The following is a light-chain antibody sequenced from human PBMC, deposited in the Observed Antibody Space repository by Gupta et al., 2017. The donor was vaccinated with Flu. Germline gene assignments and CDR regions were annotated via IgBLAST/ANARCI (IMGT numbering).Light chain of an antibody. CDR1: QNIDTD. J-gene: IGKJ2*01. CDR3: QQAYTFPYV. Sequence: DIQMTQAASSLSASVGDRVTITCRASQNIDTDLSWFQQKPGGAPRLLISGASTLRSRVPSRFIGSGSGTAFTLTISSLQPEDLGIYFCQQAYTFPYVFGQGTKVEIK. CDR2: GAS. V-gene: IGKV1-39*01.